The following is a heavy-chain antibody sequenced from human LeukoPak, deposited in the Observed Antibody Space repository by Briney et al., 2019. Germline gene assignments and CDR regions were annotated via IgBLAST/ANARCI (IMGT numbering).Heavy chain of an antibody. Sequence: PSQTLSLTCTVSGGSISSGGYYWSWIRQHPGKGLEWIGYIYYSGSTYYNPSLKSRVTISVDTSKNQFSLKLSSVTAADTAVYYCARQYYYDSSGYAGYFDYWGQGTLVTVSS. V-gene: IGHV4-31*03. D-gene: IGHD3-22*01. CDR1: GGSISSGGYY. CDR3: ARQYYYDSSGYAGYFDY. CDR2: IYYSGST. J-gene: IGHJ4*02.